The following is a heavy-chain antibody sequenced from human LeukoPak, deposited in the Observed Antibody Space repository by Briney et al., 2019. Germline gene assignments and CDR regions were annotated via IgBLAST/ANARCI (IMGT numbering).Heavy chain of an antibody. Sequence: PSETLSLTCGVSGGSITNTNYWTWVRQPPGKGLEWIGEVNLQVSTNYNPSLIGRVAISVDTSENHISLQLTSVTAADTAVYYCAREGGPYRPLDYSGQGTLVTVSS. CDR2: VNLQVST. J-gene: IGHJ4*02. CDR1: GGSITNTNY. CDR3: AREGGPYRPLDY. V-gene: IGHV4-4*02.